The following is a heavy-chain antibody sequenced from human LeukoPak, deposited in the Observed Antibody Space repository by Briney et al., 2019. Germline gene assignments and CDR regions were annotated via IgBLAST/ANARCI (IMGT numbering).Heavy chain of an antibody. CDR2: IIPFFGTA. Sequence: SVKVSCKASGGTFSSYAISWVRQAPGQGLEWMGGIIPFFGTANYAQKFQGRVTITADKSTSAAYMELSSLRSEDTAVYYCARQAEYDILTGYSYFDYWGQGTLVTVSS. D-gene: IGHD3-9*01. CDR3: ARQAEYDILTGYSYFDY. CDR1: GGTFSSYA. V-gene: IGHV1-69*06. J-gene: IGHJ4*02.